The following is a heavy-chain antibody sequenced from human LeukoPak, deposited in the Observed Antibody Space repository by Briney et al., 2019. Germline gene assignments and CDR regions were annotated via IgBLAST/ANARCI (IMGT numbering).Heavy chain of an antibody. Sequence: GGSLRLSCAASGFTFDDYGMTWVRQAPGKGLEWVSGINWNGGSTGYGDSVKGRFTISRDNAKNSMYLQMNSLRAEDTAFYYCARGLYYYYDLSGYYCDYWGQGTLVTVSS. D-gene: IGHD3-22*01. CDR1: GFTFDDYG. CDR2: INWNGGST. CDR3: ARGLYYYYDLSGYYCDY. V-gene: IGHV3-20*04. J-gene: IGHJ4*02.